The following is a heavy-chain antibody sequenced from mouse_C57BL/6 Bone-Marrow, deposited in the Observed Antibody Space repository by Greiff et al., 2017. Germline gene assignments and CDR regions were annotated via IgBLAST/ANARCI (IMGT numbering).Heavy chain of an antibody. Sequence: QVQLQQPGAELVRPGTSVKLSCKASGYTFTSYWMHWVKQRPGQGLEWIGVIDPSDSYTNYNQKFKGKATLTVDPSSSTAYMQLSSLTSEDSAVYYCARWRLRRNYYAMDYWGQGTSVTVSS. CDR3: ARWRLRRNYYAMDY. CDR1: GYTFTSYW. CDR2: IDPSDSYT. J-gene: IGHJ4*01. D-gene: IGHD2-4*01. V-gene: IGHV1-59*01.